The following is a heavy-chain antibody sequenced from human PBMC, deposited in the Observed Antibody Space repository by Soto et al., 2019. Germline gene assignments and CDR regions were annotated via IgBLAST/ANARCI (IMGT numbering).Heavy chain of an antibody. CDR2: IWYDGSNK. CDR1: GFTFSSYG. Sequence: QVQLVESGGGVVQPGRSLRLSCAASGFTFSSYGMHWVRQAPGKGLEWVAVIWYDGSNKYYADSVKGRFTISRDNSKNTLYLQMNSLRAEDTAVYYCARDPGFTVTLYWYFDLWGRGTLVTLSS. D-gene: IGHD4-17*01. CDR3: ARDPGFTVTLYWYFDL. J-gene: IGHJ2*01. V-gene: IGHV3-33*01.